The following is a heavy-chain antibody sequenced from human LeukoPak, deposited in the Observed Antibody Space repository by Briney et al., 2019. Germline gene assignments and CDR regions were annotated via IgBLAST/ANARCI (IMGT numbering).Heavy chain of an antibody. J-gene: IGHJ3*02. CDR2: IKSKTDGGTT. D-gene: IGHD3-10*01. Sequence: GGSLRLSCAASGVTFSNARMSWGRQGPRKGLEWVCRIKSKTDGGTTDYAAPVKGRFTISRDYSKNTLYLQMNSLKTEDTAVYYCTTDRGGSSGYAFDIWGQGTMVTVSS. V-gene: IGHV3-15*01. CDR3: TTDRGGSSGYAFDI. CDR1: GVTFSNAR.